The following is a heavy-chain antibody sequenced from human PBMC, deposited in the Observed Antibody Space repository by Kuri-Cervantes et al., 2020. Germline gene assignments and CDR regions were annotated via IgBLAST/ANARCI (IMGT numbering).Heavy chain of an antibody. CDR1: GFTFSDYY. V-gene: IGHV3-21*03. J-gene: IGHJ2*01. Sequence: GESLKISCAASGFTFSDYYMNWVRQAPGKGLEWGSYISSSSSYIYYADSVKGRFTISRDNAKNSLYLQMNSLRAEDTAVYYCAREYYYDTKGFDLWGRGTLVTVSS. CDR2: ISSSSSYI. CDR3: AREYYYDTKGFDL. D-gene: IGHD3-22*01.